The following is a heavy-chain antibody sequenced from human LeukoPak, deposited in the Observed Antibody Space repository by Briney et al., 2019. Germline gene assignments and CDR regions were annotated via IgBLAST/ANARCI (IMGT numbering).Heavy chain of an antibody. CDR3: ARDLGFWSGPDY. CDR2: IYSSGSA. Sequence: PSHTKSLPQTHYGGSISSYYCSGIRKTAKKGLQWIGRIYSSGSANYNPSLKSRVTMSVDTSKNQFSLRLNSMTAADTAVYYCARDLGFWSGPDYWGHGTLVTVSS. D-gene: IGHD3-3*01. CDR1: GGSISSYY. J-gene: IGHJ4*01. V-gene: IGHV4-4*07.